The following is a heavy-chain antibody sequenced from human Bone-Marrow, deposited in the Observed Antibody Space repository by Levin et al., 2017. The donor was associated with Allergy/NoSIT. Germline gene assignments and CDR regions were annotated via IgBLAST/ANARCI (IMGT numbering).Heavy chain of an antibody. CDR2: VYSSGST. Sequence: PSQTLSLTCTVSGGSMIKNYWSWIRPSPGTGLEWIGFVYSSGSTSYNPSFKRRVTMSIDTSKNQFSLQLRSLTAADTAVYYCARDRWGNYLDQYSGLDVWGQGTTVTVSS. V-gene: IGHV4-59*01. J-gene: IGHJ6*02. CDR3: ARDRWGNYLDQYSGLDV. D-gene: IGHD3-16*01. CDR1: GGSMIKNY.